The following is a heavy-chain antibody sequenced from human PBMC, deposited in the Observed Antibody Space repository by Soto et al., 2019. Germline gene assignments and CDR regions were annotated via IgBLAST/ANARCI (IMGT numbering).Heavy chain of an antibody. CDR1: GYSFTSYW. J-gene: IGHJ6*02. V-gene: IGHV5-10-1*01. Sequence: PGESLKISCKGSGYSFTSYWISWVRQMPGKGLEWMGRIDPSDSYTNYSPSFQGHVTISADKSISTAYLQWSSLKASDTAMYYCASPIIAVAGYYYYGMDVWGQGTTVTSP. D-gene: IGHD6-19*01. CDR2: IDPSDSYT. CDR3: ASPIIAVAGYYYYGMDV.